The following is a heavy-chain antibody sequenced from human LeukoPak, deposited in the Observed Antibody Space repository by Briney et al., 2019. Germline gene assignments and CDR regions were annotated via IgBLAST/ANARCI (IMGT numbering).Heavy chain of an antibody. CDR3: ARDRSGSYYTFDL. CDR2: INYKETT. J-gene: IGHJ3*01. Sequence: SETLSLTCTVSGGSIGSYFWSWLRQAPGKTLEWIGYINYKETTNYDPSLKSRVTISVDTSKNQFSLKMESVTAADTATYYCARDRSGSYYTFDLWGHGTKVTVSS. V-gene: IGHV4-59*01. CDR1: GGSIGSYF. D-gene: IGHD3-10*01.